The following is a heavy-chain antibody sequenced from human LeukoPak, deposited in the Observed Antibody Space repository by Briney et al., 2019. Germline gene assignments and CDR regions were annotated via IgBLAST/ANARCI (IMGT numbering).Heavy chain of an antibody. D-gene: IGHD3-22*01. CDR1: GGSISSGGYY. CDR2: IYYSGST. CDR3: ARRGYYDSSGYYYP. V-gene: IGHV4-31*03. Sequence: PSETLSLTCTVSGGSISSGGYYWCWIRQHPGKGLEWIGYIYYSGSTYYNPSLKSRVTISVDTSKNQFSLKLSSVTAADTAVYYCARRGYYDSSGYYYPWGQGTLVTVSS. J-gene: IGHJ5*02.